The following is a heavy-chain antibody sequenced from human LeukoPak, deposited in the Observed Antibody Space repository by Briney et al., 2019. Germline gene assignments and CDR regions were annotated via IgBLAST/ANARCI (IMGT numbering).Heavy chain of an antibody. CDR3: ASLNCSGGSCYSVSFDY. D-gene: IGHD2-15*01. CDR1: GGSFSGYY. V-gene: IGHV4-34*01. Sequence: PSETLPLTCAVYGGSFSGYYWSWIRQPPGKGLEWIGEINHSGSTNYNPSLKSRVTISVDTSKNQFSLKLSSVTAADTAVYYYASLNCSGGSCYSVSFDYWGQGTLVTVSS. CDR2: INHSGST. J-gene: IGHJ4*02.